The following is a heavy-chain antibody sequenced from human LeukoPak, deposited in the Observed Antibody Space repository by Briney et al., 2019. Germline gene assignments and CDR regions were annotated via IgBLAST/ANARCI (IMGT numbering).Heavy chain of an antibody. CDR1: GFTFDDYG. CDR2: INWNGGST. D-gene: IGHD1-26*01. CDR3: ARLGVGATRDAFDI. V-gene: IGHV3-20*04. J-gene: IGHJ3*02. Sequence: GGSLRLSCAASGFTFDDYGMSWVRQAPGKGLEWVSGINWNGGSTGYADSVKGRFTISRDNAKNSLYLQMNSLRAEDTASYYCARLGVGATRDAFDIWGQGTMVTVSS.